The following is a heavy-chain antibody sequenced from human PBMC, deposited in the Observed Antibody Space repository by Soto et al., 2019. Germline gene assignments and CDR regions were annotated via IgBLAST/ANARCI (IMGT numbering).Heavy chain of an antibody. CDR3: AKDHLSEDVMDV. Sequence: GGSLRLSCAASGFTFSSYALTWVRQAPGKGLEWVSSITNSGSVAYYADSVKGRFAISRDNSKNTLYLQMNNLRAEDTALYYCAKDHLSEDVMDVWGKGTTVTVSS. CDR2: ITNSGSVA. J-gene: IGHJ6*04. V-gene: IGHV3-23*01. CDR1: GFTFSSYA.